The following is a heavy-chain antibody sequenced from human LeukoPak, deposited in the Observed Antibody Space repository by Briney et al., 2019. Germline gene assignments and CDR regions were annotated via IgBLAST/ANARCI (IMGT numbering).Heavy chain of an antibody. J-gene: IGHJ4*02. Sequence: GGSLRLSRVDSLFSLYDYIIRWVCHAPRGGGERVSLISWDGGSTYYADSVKGRFTISRENSKNSLYLQMNSLRTEDTALYYCAKDKAVAAYFDYWGQGTLVTVSS. CDR3: AKDKAVAAYFDY. CDR1: LFSLYDYI. CDR2: ISWDGGST. V-gene: IGHV3-43*01. D-gene: IGHD6-19*01.